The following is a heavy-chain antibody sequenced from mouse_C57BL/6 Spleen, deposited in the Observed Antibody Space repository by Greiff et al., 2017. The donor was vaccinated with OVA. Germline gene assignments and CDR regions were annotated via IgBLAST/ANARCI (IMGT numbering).Heavy chain of an antibody. V-gene: IGHV1-64*01. CDR2: IHPNSGST. CDR1: GYTFTSYW. D-gene: IGHD1-3*01. CDR3: ASWSYNDYFDY. Sequence: QVQLQQPGAELVKPGASVKLSCKASGYTFTSYWMHWVKQRPGQGLEWIGMIHPNSGSTNYNEKFKSKATLTVDKSSSTAYMQLSSLTSEDSAVYYCASWSYNDYFDYWGQGTTLTVSS. J-gene: IGHJ2*01.